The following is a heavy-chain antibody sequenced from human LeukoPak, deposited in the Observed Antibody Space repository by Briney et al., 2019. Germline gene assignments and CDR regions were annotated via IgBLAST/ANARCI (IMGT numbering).Heavy chain of an antibody. D-gene: IGHD3-10*01. CDR1: GFTFSSYA. V-gene: IGHV3-23*01. CDR2: ISGSGGST. J-gene: IGHJ4*02. CDR3: AKRASGSGTSLYYFDY. Sequence: GGSLRLSCAASGFTFSSYAMSWVRQAPGKGLEWVSAISGSGGSTYYADSVKGRFTISRDNSKNTLYLQMNSLRAEDTAVYYCAKRASGSGTSLYYFDYWGQGTLVTVSS.